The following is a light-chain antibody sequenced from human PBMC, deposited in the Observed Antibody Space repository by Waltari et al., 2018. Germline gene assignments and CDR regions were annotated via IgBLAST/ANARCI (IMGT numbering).Light chain of an antibody. CDR3: QKYDSLPAT. Sequence: EVVLTQSPGTLPLPPGEGATLPCRASESVSKSLAWYQQKPGQAPRLLIFHASNRASGIPDRFSGSGFGTDFSLTISRLEPEDFAVYYCQKYDSLPATFGQGTKVEIK. CDR1: ESVSKS. J-gene: IGKJ1*01. V-gene: IGKV3-20*01. CDR2: HAS.